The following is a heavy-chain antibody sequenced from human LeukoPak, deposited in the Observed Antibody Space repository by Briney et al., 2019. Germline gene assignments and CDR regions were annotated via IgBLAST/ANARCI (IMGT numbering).Heavy chain of an antibody. Sequence: PGGSLRLSCEASGFTFSRYSVNWVRQAPGKGLEWVSSISIGSSYISYADSVKGRFTISRDNAKNSLYLQMNSLRVEDTAVYYCARDLMTPDAFDIWGQGTMVTVSS. CDR3: ARDLMTPDAFDI. D-gene: IGHD2-8*01. J-gene: IGHJ3*02. CDR2: ISIGSSYI. CDR1: GFTFSRYS. V-gene: IGHV3-21*01.